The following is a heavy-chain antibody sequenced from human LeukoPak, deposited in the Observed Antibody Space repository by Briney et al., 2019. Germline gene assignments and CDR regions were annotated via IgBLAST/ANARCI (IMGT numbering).Heavy chain of an antibody. Sequence: GESLKISCKGSGYIFTTYWIGWVRQMPGKGLEWMGIIYPGDSDTRYSPSFQGQVTISADKSITAYLQWSSLEASDTAMYYCARLDSSTYYHIDYWGQGTLVTVSS. J-gene: IGHJ4*02. V-gene: IGHV5-51*01. CDR3: ARLDSSTYYHIDY. CDR1: GYIFTTYW. D-gene: IGHD3-22*01. CDR2: IYPGDSDT.